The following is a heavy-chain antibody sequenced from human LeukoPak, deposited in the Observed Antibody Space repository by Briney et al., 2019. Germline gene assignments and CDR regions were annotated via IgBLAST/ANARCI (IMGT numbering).Heavy chain of an antibody. CDR1: GFTFSSHA. D-gene: IGHD5-24*01. V-gene: IGHV3-23*01. J-gene: IGHJ4*02. CDR3: ARGRSRDGYNF. Sequence: GGSLRLSCAATGFTFSSHAMSWIRQAPGKGLEWLSTISETADHTYYAESVKGRFIISRDSSKNTVYVQMSSLRAEDTAVYYCARGRSRDGYNFWGQGTLVTVSS. CDR2: ISETADHT.